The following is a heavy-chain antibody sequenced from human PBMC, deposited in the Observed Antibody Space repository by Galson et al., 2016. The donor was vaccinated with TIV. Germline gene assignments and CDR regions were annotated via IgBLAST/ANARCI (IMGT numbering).Heavy chain of an antibody. J-gene: IGHJ2*01. CDR3: ARESPNTGSYSYWYFDL. V-gene: IGHV3-11*06. Sequence: SLRLSCAASGFAFSDYYMTWIRQAPGKGLEWISYIGPTSKYATYADSVKGRFTISRDNAKNSLFLQMNSLSAEDSAIYHCARESPNTGSYSYWYFDLWGRGTLVTVSS. CDR2: IGPTSKYA. D-gene: IGHD1-26*01. CDR1: GFAFSDYY.